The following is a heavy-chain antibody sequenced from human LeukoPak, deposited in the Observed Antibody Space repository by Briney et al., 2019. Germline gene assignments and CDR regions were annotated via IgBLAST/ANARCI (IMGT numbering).Heavy chain of an antibody. CDR2: ISWNSGSI. J-gene: IGHJ4*02. D-gene: IGHD3-9*01. V-gene: IGHV3-9*01. CDR1: GFTFSSYT. Sequence: GGSLRLSCAASGFTFSSYTMNWVRQAPGKGLEWVSGISWNSGSIGYADSVKGRFTISRDNAKNSLYLQMNSLRAEDTALYYCAKDIYDILTGLDYWGQGTLVTVSS. CDR3: AKDIYDILTGLDY.